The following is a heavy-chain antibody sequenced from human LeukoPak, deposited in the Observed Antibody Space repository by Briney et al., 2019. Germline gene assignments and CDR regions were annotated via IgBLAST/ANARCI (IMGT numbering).Heavy chain of an antibody. D-gene: IGHD4-17*01. CDR2: ISPTGSNF. J-gene: IGHJ4*02. Sequence: GGSLRLSCVASGFILSGHEMNWVRQAPGKGLEWLSYISPTGSNFYYADSVKGRFTISRDNAKNSLYLQMNSLSAEDTAIYYCAREAAYGDQFDYWGQGTLVTVSS. V-gene: IGHV3-48*03. CDR3: AREAAYGDQFDY. CDR1: GFILSGHE.